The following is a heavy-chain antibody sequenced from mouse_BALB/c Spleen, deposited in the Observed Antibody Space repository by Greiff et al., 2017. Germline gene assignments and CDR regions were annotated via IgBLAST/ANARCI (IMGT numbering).Heavy chain of an antibody. V-gene: IGHV1-9*01. CDR1: GYTFSSYW. D-gene: IGHD4-1*01. CDR2: ILPGSGST. CDR3: ARRNWDYAMDY. Sequence: VKLQESGAELMKPGASVKISCKATGYTFSSYWIEWVKQRPGHGLEWIGEILPGSGSTNYNEKFKGKATFTADTSSNTAYMQLSSLTSEDSAVYYCARRNWDYAMDYWGQGTSVTVSS. J-gene: IGHJ4*01.